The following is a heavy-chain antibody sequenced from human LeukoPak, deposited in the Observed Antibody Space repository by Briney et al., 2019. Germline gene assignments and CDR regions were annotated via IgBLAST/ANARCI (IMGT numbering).Heavy chain of an antibody. V-gene: IGHV4-59*12. Sequence: SETLSLTCTVSGGSISSYYWSWIRQPPGKGLEWIGYIYHSGSTYYNPSLKSRVTISVDRSKNQFSLKLSSVTAADTAVYYCARVDSSGYYAFDIWGQGTMVTVSS. CDR2: IYHSGST. J-gene: IGHJ3*02. CDR3: ARVDSSGYYAFDI. D-gene: IGHD3-22*01. CDR1: GGSISSYY.